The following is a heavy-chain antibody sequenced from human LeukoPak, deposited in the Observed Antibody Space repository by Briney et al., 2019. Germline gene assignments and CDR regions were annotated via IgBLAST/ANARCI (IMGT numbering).Heavy chain of an antibody. J-gene: IGHJ4*02. CDR3: ARERYGGNFLHPAAGY. CDR2: ISYDGSNK. V-gene: IGHV3-30-3*01. CDR1: GFTFSSYA. Sequence: DPGGSLRLSCAASGFTFSSYAMSWVRQAPGKGLEWVAVISYDGSNKYYADSAKGRFTISRDNSKNTLYLQMNSLRAEDTAVYYCARERYGGNFLHPAAGYWGQGTLVTVSS. D-gene: IGHD4-23*01.